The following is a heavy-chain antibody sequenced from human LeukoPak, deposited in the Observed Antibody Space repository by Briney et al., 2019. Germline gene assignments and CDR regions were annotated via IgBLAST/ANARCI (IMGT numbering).Heavy chain of an antibody. D-gene: IGHD3-10*01. J-gene: IGHJ4*02. CDR2: ISGSGGST. Sequence: GGSLRLSCAASGFTFSSYAMSWVRQAPGKGLEWVSAISGSGGSTYYADSVKGRFTISRDNSKNTLYLQMNSLRAEDTVVYYCAKVLLAYGSGSYLPTFDYWGQGTLVTVSS. CDR1: GFTFSSYA. CDR3: AKVLLAYGSGSYLPTFDY. V-gene: IGHV3-23*01.